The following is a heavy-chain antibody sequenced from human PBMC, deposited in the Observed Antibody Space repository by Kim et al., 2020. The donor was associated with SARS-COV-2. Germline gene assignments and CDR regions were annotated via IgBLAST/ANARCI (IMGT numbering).Heavy chain of an antibody. CDR2: INPSGGST. J-gene: IGHJ4*02. Sequence: ASVKVSCKASGYTFTSYYMHWVRQAPGQGLEWMGIINPSGGSTSYAQKFQGRVTMTRDTSTSTVYMELSSLRSEDTAVYYCARGKWLQFRLNVRFDYWGQGTLVTVSS. D-gene: IGHD5-12*01. CDR3: ARGKWLQFRLNVRFDY. V-gene: IGHV1-46*01. CDR1: GYTFTSYY.